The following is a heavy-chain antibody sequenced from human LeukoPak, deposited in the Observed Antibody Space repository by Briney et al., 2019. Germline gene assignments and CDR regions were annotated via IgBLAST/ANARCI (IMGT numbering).Heavy chain of an antibody. Sequence: TSETLSLTCAVNGGSFRGYYWTWLRQPTEKGLEWLGDANHNGGTNYSPSLKSRITISVDTSKNQFSLKLNSVTAADTAVYFCARGIVLTGYASFDYWGQGTPVTVSS. V-gene: IGHV4-34*01. D-gene: IGHD2-8*02. J-gene: IGHJ4*02. CDR3: ARGIVLTGYASFDY. CDR2: ANHNGGT. CDR1: GGSFRGYY.